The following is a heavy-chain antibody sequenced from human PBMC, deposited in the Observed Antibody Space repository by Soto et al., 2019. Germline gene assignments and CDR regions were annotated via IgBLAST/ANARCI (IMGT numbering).Heavy chain of an antibody. V-gene: IGHV3-21*01. CDR1: GFTFSSYS. CDR3: ARDIVVRGVKWFDP. D-gene: IGHD3-10*01. Sequence: GGSLRLSCAASGFTFSSYSMNWVRQAPGKGLEWVSSISSSSSYIYYADSVKGRFTISRDNAKNSLYLQMNSLRAEDTAVYYCARDIVVRGVKWFDPWGQGTLVTVSS. J-gene: IGHJ5*02. CDR2: ISSSSSYI.